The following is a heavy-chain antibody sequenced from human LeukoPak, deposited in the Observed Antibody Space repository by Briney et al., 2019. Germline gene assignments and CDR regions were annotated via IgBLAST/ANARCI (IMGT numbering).Heavy chain of an antibody. J-gene: IGHJ4*02. V-gene: IGHV1-2*02. Sequence: RATVKVSCKASAYTFTAYRIHWVRQAPGQGLEWMVGVGPNIGGVDYGQKFQGRVTMTRDTSINTAYMELTGLRSDDTAVYYCARDPGTPSTLHYFDYWGQGTLVTVSS. CDR1: AYTFTAYR. CDR2: VGPNIGGV. CDR3: ARDPGTPSTLHYFDY.